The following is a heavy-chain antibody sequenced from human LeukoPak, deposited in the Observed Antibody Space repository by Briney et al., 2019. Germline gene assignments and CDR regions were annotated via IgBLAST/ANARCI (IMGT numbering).Heavy chain of an antibody. V-gene: IGHV1-2*02. CDR1: GYTFTDYY. J-gene: IGHJ3*02. CDR2: TNPNSGGT. Sequence: GASVKVSCKASGYTFTDYYMHWVRQAPGQGLEWMGWTNPNSGGTNYVQKFQGRVTMTRDTSISTAYMEVSRLRSDDTAVYYCASEAGDNAFDIWGQGTMVTVSS. CDR3: ASEAGDNAFDI. D-gene: IGHD2-21*01.